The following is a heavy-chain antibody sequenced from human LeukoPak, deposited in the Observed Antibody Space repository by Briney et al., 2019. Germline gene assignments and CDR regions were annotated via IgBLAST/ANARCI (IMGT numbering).Heavy chain of an antibody. D-gene: IGHD3-10*01. CDR3: ATTYGSGSYPSAAFDI. J-gene: IGHJ3*02. CDR2: INPSGGST. Sequence: GASVKVSCKASGYTFTSYYMHWVRQAPGQGLEWMGIINPSGGSTSYAQKFQGRVTMTRDTSTSTVYMELSSLRSEDTAVCYCATTYGSGSYPSAAFDIWGQGTMVTVSS. CDR1: GYTFTSYY. V-gene: IGHV1-46*01.